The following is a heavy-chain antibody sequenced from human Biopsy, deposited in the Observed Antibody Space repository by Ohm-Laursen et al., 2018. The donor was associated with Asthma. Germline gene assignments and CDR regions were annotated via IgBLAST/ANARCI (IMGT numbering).Heavy chain of an antibody. CDR3: ARFKRGYSYGYAGVFDY. D-gene: IGHD5-18*01. V-gene: IGHV3-48*02. CDR1: GFTFSSYS. Sequence: GSLRLSCTASGFTFSSYSMNWVRQAPGKGLEWVLYISSSSSTIYYADSVKGRFTISRDNAKNSLYLQMNSLRDEDTAVYYCARFKRGYSYGYAGVFDYWGQGTLVTVSS. J-gene: IGHJ4*02. CDR2: ISSSSSTI.